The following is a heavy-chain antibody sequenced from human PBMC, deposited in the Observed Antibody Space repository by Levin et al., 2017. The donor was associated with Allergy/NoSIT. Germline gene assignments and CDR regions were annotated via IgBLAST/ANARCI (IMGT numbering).Heavy chain of an antibody. D-gene: IGHD6-19*01. CDR2: ISSNGGST. J-gene: IGHJ5*02. CDR1: GFTFSSYA. Sequence: GSLRLSCAASGFTFSSYAMHWVRQAPGKGLEYVSAISSNGGSTYYANSVKGRFTISRDNSKNTLYLQMGSLRAEDMAVYYCARSGSSGWYLDTWGQGTLVTVSS. V-gene: IGHV3-64*01. CDR3: ARSGSSGWYLDT.